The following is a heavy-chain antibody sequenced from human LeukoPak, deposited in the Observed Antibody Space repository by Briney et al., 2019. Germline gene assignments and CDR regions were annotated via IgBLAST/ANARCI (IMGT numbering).Heavy chain of an antibody. CDR2: IYYSGST. V-gene: IGHV4-4*08. Sequence: SETLSLTCTVSGGSISSYYWSWIRQPPGKGLEWIGYIYYSGSTNYNPSLKSRVTISVDTSKNQFSLKLSSVTAADTAVYYCAREVTSTDIVVVPAASSNWFDPWGQGTLVTVSS. J-gene: IGHJ5*02. CDR1: GGSISSYY. D-gene: IGHD2-2*01. CDR3: AREVTSTDIVVVPAASSNWFDP.